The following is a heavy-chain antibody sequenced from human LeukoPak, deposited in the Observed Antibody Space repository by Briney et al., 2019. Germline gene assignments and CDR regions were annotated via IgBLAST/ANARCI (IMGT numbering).Heavy chain of an antibody. D-gene: IGHD6-19*01. CDR2: INPRGGDT. CDR1: GYSFTNKH. V-gene: IGHV1-46*01. CDR3: ARECCGGWYAHRGIDLDY. J-gene: IGHJ4*02. Sequence: ASVKVSCKASGYSFTNKHMHWVRQAPGQGLEWMGIINPRGGDTNYAQKFQGRVTMTSDTSTSTVYMEMSSLRSEDTAVYYCARECCGGWYAHRGIDLDYWGQGTLVNVSS.